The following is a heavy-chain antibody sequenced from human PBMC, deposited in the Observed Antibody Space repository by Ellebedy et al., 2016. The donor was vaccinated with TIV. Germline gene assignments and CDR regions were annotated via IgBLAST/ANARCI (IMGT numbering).Heavy chain of an antibody. D-gene: IGHD6-13*01. Sequence: GESLKISXAASGFTFSSYAMSWVRQAPGKGLEWVSAISGSGGSTYYADSVKGRFTISRDNSKNTLYLQMNSLRAEDTAVYYCAKTFVAGTPYWGQGTLVTVSS. J-gene: IGHJ4*02. CDR1: GFTFSSYA. CDR3: AKTFVAGTPY. CDR2: ISGSGGST. V-gene: IGHV3-23*01.